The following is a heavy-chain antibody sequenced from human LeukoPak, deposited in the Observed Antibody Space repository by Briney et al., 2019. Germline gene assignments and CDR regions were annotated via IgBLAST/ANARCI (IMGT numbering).Heavy chain of an antibody. CDR3: ARPKAYCGGDCYWGGLDAFDI. V-gene: IGHV1-18*01. J-gene: IGHJ3*02. D-gene: IGHD2-21*02. CDR1: GYTFTSYG. Sequence: ASVKVSCKASGYTFTSYGISWVRQAPGQGLEWMGCISAYNGNTNYAQKLQGRVTMTTDTSTSTAYMELRSLRSDDTAVYYCARPKAYCGGDCYWGGLDAFDIWGQGTMVTVSS. CDR2: ISAYNGNT.